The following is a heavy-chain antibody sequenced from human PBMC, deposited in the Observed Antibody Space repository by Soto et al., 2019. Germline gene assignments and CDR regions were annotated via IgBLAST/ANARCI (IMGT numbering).Heavy chain of an antibody. CDR3: ARDHDYDYVWGSYHGYYYYYGMDV. D-gene: IGHD3-16*02. J-gene: IGHJ6*02. Sequence: ASVKVSCKPSGYSFSNFYVHWVRQAPGQGLEWMGIINPSGGSTSYAQKFQGRVTMTRDTSTSTVYMELSSLRSEDTAVYYCARDHDYDYVWGSYHGYYYYYGMDVWGQGTTVTVSS. CDR1: GYSFSNFY. CDR2: INPSGGST. V-gene: IGHV1-46*01.